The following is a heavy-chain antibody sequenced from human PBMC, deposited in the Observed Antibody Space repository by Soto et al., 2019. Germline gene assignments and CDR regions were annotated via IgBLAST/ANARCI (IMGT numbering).Heavy chain of an antibody. J-gene: IGHJ4*02. V-gene: IGHV3-7*05. D-gene: IGHD1-26*01. Sequence: EVQLVESGGNLVQPGGSLRLSCAASGFTCSDFWMSWVRRAPGRGLEWVANIKEDGSETYYVDSVEGRFTISRDNAKKSLYLQMNRLRAEDTALYYCARGGSHSSDSWGQGALVTVSS. CDR2: IKEDGSET. CDR3: ARGGSHSSDS. CDR1: GFTCSDFW.